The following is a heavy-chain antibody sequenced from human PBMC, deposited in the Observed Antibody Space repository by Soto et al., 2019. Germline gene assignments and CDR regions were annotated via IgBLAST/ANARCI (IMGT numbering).Heavy chain of an antibody. CDR1: GDTFTSYG. J-gene: IGHJ5*02. V-gene: IGHV1-18*04. CDR2: ISAYNGNT. Sequence: ASGKGSCKASGDTFTSYGISWVRQAPGQGLEWMGWISAYNGNTNYAQKLQGRVTMTTDTSTSTAYMELSSLRSEDTAVYYCVRRHVSATGIYWFDHCRQVPLFPASS. CDR3: VRRHVSATGIYWFDH. D-gene: IGHD6-13*01.